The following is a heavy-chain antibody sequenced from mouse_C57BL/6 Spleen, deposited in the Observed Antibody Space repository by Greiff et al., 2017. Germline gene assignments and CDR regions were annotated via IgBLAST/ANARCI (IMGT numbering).Heavy chain of an antibody. Sequence: EVHLVESGEGLVKPGGSLKLSCAASGFTFSSYAMSWVRQTPEQRLEWVAYISSGGDYIYYADTVKGRFTISRDNARNTLYLQMSSLKSEDTAMYYCTRVDDNDPFAYWGQGTLVTVSA. CDR1: GFTFSSYA. CDR3: TRVDDNDPFAY. V-gene: IGHV5-9-1*02. CDR2: ISSGGDYI. J-gene: IGHJ3*01. D-gene: IGHD2-4*01.